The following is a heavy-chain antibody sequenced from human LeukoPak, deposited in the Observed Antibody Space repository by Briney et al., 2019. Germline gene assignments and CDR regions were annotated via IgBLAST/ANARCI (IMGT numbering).Heavy chain of an antibody. CDR3: ARDYSYGMEL. CDR1: AFTINNYW. J-gene: IGHJ6*02. Sequence: GGSLRLSCVASAFTINNYWMHWVRQAPGKGLVWVSRITGDGSSTTYADSVKGRFTISRDNAKNTVYLQMNSLRVEDTAIYYCARDYSYGMELCGQGTMVTVSS. CDR2: ITGDGSST. V-gene: IGHV3-74*01.